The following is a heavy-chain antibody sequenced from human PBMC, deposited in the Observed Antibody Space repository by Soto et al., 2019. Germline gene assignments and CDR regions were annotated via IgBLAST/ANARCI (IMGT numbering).Heavy chain of an antibody. D-gene: IGHD3-3*01. CDR2: ISAYNGNT. Sequence: ASVKVSCKASGYTFTIYGISWVRQAPGQGLEWMGWISAYNGNTNYAQKLQGRVTMTTDTSTSTAYMELRSLRSNDTAVYYCAGGSHYDLSFDYWGQGTLVTVSS. CDR1: GYTFTIYG. V-gene: IGHV1-18*01. CDR3: AGGSHYDLSFDY. J-gene: IGHJ4*02.